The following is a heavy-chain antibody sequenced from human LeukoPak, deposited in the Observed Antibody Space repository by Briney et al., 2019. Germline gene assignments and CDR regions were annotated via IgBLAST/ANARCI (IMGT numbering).Heavy chain of an antibody. V-gene: IGHV3-30*18. J-gene: IGHJ5*02. Sequence: PGGSVRLSCATSGFTFSNYGMHWVRQAPGKGLEWVAVISSDETNIRYGDSVRGRFTVSRDNAKNTAYLQMNSLGADDTAVYYCAKDPYRVVFATGNYLDPWGQGTLVTVSS. CDR2: ISSDETNI. CDR3: AKDPYRVVFATGNYLDP. D-gene: IGHD2-15*01. CDR1: GFTFSNYG.